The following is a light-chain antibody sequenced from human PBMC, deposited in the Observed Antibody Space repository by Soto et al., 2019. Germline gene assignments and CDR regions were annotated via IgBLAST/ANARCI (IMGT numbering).Light chain of an antibody. CDR2: GAS. Sequence: PGARVTLSCRASQSVSSSYLTWYQQKPGQAPRLLIYGASTRATSIPARFSGSGSGTDFTLTISSLQPEDFAVYYCQQDYNLPWTFGRGTKVEIK. J-gene: IGKJ1*01. CDR1: QSVSSSY. CDR3: QQDYNLPWT. V-gene: IGKV3D-7*01.